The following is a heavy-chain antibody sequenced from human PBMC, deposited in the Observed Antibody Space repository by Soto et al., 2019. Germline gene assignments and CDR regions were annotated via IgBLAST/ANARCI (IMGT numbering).Heavy chain of an antibody. CDR3: ARDGESGIVATIRPPGGIDV. V-gene: IGHV3-30-3*01. CDR2: ISYDGSNK. CDR1: GFTFSSYA. D-gene: IGHD5-12*01. Sequence: QVQLVESGGGVVQPGRSLRLSCAASGFTFSSYAMHLVRQAPGKGLEWVAVISYDGSNKYYADSVKGRFTISRDNSKNSLYLQRNSLRAEDKAVYYCARDGESGIVATIRPPGGIDVCGQGTTVTVSS. J-gene: IGHJ6*02.